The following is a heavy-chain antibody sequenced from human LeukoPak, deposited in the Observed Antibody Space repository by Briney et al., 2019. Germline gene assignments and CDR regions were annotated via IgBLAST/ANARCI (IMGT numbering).Heavy chain of an antibody. Sequence: GASVKVSCKASGYTFTSYYMHWVRQAPGQGLEWMGIINPSGGSTSYAQKFQGRVTMTRDTSTRTVYMELSSLRSEDTAVYYCARSAAAGTGGWGDNWFDPWGQGTLVTVSS. D-gene: IGHD6-13*01. V-gene: IGHV1-46*01. CDR2: INPSGGST. CDR1: GYTFTSYY. CDR3: ARSAAAGTGGWGDNWFDP. J-gene: IGHJ5*02.